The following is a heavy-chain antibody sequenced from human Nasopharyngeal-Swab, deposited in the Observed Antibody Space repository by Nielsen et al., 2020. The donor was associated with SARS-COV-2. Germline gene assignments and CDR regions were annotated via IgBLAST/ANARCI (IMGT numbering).Heavy chain of an antibody. J-gene: IGHJ4*02. CDR3: AKDRLPDGAWDIDY. CDR1: GFIFKNYA. D-gene: IGHD2-21*02. V-gene: IGHV3-23*01. CDR2: ISGADDST. Sequence: GESLKISCSASGFIFKNYAMNWVRQAPGRGLEWVSAISGADDSTKYADSVKGRFTISRDNSKNTLDLQMNSLRAEDTAMYYCAKDRLPDGAWDIDYWGQGTLVTVSP.